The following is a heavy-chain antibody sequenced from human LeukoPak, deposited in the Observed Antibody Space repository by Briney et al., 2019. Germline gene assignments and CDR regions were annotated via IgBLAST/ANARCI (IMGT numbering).Heavy chain of an antibody. V-gene: IGHV4-34*01. CDR1: GGSFSGYY. Sequence: SETLSLTCAVYGGSFSGYYWSWIRQPPGKGLEWIGSIYNSGTTYYNPSLKSRVTISVDTSKNQFSLKVSSVTAADTAVYYCASRVYGLGSFNYWGQGTLVTVSS. J-gene: IGHJ4*01. D-gene: IGHD3-10*01. CDR3: ASRVYGLGSFNY. CDR2: IYNSGTT.